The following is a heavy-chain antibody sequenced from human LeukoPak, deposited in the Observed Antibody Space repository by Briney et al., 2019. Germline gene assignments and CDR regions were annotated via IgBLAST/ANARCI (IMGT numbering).Heavy chain of an antibody. CDR3: ARAPSMIVGGRRTNWFDP. CDR1: GDTFSNYA. Sequence: SVKVSCKASGDTFSNYAISWVRQAPGQGLEWMGRIISMLSRTDYAQKFQGRVTITADESTSTAYMELSSLRSEDTAVYYCARAPSMIVGGRRTNWFDPWGQGTLVTVSS. CDR2: IISMLSRT. V-gene: IGHV1-69*11. D-gene: IGHD3-22*01. J-gene: IGHJ5*02.